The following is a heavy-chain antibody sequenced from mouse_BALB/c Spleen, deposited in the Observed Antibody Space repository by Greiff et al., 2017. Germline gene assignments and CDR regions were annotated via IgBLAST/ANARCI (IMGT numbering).Heavy chain of an antibody. CDR1: GYSITSGYY. D-gene: IGHD2-4*01. CDR3: AREGSTMITTFAY. Sequence: EVKLMESGPGLVKPSQSLSLTCSVTGYSITSGYYWNWIRQFPGNKLEWMGYISYDGSNNYNPSLKNRISITRDTSKNQFFLKLNSVTTEDTATYYCAREGSTMITTFAYWGQGTLVTVSA. CDR2: ISYDGSN. J-gene: IGHJ3*01. V-gene: IGHV3-6*02.